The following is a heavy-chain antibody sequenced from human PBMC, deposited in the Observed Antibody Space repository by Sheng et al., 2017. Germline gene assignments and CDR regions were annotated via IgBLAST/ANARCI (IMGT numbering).Heavy chain of an antibody. J-gene: IGHJ4*02. V-gene: IGHV4-34*01. Sequence: QVQLQQWGAGLLKPSETLSLTCAVYGGSFSGYYWSWIRQPPGKGLEWIGEINHSGSTNYNPSLKSRVTISVDTSKNQFSLKLSSVTAADTAVYYCARSKGLSSWSFDYWGQGTLVTVSS. CDR3: ARSKGLSSWSFDY. CDR2: INHSGST. CDR1: GGSFSGYY. D-gene: IGHD6-13*01.